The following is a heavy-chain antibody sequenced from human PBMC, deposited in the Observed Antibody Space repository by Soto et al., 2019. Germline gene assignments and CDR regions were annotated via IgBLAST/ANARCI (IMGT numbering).Heavy chain of an antibody. V-gene: IGHV4-4*02. J-gene: IGHJ5*01. CDR2: IYHSGST. CDR3: AGTYYYDSSGYYDS. Sequence: SETLSLTCAVSGGAISSSNWWSWVRQPPGKGLEWIGEIYHSGSTNYNPSLKSRVTISVDKSKKQFSLKLSSVTAADTAVYYCAGTYYYDSSGYYDSWGQGTLVTVSS. D-gene: IGHD3-22*01. CDR1: GGAISSSNW.